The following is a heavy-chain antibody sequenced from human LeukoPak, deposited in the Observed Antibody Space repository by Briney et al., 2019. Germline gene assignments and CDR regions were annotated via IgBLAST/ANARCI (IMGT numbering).Heavy chain of an antibody. CDR3: ARRGGIVVVVAATRFSPWFDP. D-gene: IGHD2-15*01. V-gene: IGHV4-59*12. Sequence: SETLSLTCTVSGGSISDYYWSWIRQPPGKGLEWIGYIYYSGTTKYNPSLKSRVTISVDTSENQFSLKLSSVTAADTAVYYCARRGGIVVVVAATRFSPWFDPWGQGTLVTVSS. CDR2: IYYSGTT. CDR1: GGSISDYY. J-gene: IGHJ5*02.